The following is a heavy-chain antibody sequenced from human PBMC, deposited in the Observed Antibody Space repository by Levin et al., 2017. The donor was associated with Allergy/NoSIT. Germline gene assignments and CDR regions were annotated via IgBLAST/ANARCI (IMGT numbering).Heavy chain of an antibody. V-gene: IGHV4-34*01. D-gene: IGHD6-19*01. CDR2: INHSGST. CDR3: AREYRQWPGAPFDY. Sequence: PSETLSLTCAVYGGSFSGYYWSWIRQPPGKGLEWIGEINHSGSTNYNPSLKSRVTISVDTSKNQFSLKLSSVTAADTAVYYCAREYRQWPGAPFDYWGQGTLVTVSS. J-gene: IGHJ4*02. CDR1: GGSFSGYY.